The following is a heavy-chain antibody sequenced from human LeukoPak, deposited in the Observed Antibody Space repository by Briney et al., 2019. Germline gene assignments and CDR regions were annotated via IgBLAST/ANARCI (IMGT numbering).Heavy chain of an antibody. D-gene: IGHD3-3*01. CDR2: MNPNSGNT. Sequence: ASVKVSCKASGYTFTSYDNNWVRQATGQGLEWMGWMNPNSGNTGYAQKFQGRVTMTRNTSISTAYMELSSLRSEDTAVYYCARGFLEWLPIYYYYYMDVWGKGTTVTVSS. CDR1: GYTFTSYD. CDR3: ARGFLEWLPIYYYYYMDV. J-gene: IGHJ6*03. V-gene: IGHV1-8*01.